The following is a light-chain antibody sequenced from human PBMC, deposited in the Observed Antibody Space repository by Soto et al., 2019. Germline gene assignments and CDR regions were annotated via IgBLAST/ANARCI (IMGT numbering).Light chain of an antibody. V-gene: IGKV3-20*01. Sequence: EFVLTQSPGTLSLSPGERATLSCRASQSVSSSYLAWYQQKPGQAPSLLIYGASSKATGIPDRLSGSGSGTDFALNFSRLELADIAVYYFQQYGSSPFTFDTGTPVDIK. CDR1: QSVSSSY. J-gene: IGKJ3*01. CDR2: GAS. CDR3: QQYGSSPFT.